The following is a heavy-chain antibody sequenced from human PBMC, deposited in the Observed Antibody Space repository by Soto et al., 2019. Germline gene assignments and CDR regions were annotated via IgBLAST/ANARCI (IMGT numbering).Heavy chain of an antibody. V-gene: IGHV3-23*01. CDR2: ISGSGGST. D-gene: IGHD6-19*01. J-gene: IGHJ4*02. CDR1: GFTFSSYA. CDR3: AKDTSPYSSGYDFDY. Sequence: EVHLLESGGGLVQPGGSLRLSCAASGFTFSSYAMSWVRQAPGKGLEWVSAISGSGGSTYYADSVKGRFTISRDNSKNTLYLQMNSLRAEDTAVYYCAKDTSPYSSGYDFDYWGQGTLVTVSS.